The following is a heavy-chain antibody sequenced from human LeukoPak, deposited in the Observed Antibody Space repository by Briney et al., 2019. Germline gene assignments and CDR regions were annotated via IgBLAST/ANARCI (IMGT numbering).Heavy chain of an antibody. V-gene: IGHV3-21*01. CDR2: ISSSSSYI. J-gene: IGHJ4*02. CDR1: GFTFSTYS. D-gene: IGHD3-22*01. Sequence: GGSLRLPCAASGFTFSTYSMNWVRQAPGKGLEWVSSISSSSSYIYYADSVKGRFTISRDNAKNSLYLQMNSLRAQDTAVYYCARVWMYYYDSSGYCDYWGQGTLVTVSS. CDR3: ARVWMYYYDSSGYCDY.